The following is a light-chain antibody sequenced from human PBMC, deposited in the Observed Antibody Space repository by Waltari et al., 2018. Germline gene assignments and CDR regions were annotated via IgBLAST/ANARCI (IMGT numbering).Light chain of an antibody. V-gene: IGKV2-30*02. J-gene: IGKJ1*01. CDR3: MQGTHWPRT. CDR2: KVS. CDR1: QSLVHSDGNTY. Sequence: DVVMTQSPLSLPVTLRQPASISCRSSQSLVHSDGNTYLNWFHQRPGQSPRRLIYKVSNRDSGVPDRFSGSVSGTDFTLKISRVEAEDVGVYYCMQGTHWPRTFGQGTKVEIK.